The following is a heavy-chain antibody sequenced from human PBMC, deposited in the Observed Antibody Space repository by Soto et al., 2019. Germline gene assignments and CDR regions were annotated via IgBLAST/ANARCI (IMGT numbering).Heavy chain of an antibody. J-gene: IGHJ4*02. Sequence: SETLSLTCTGSGGSISSYYWSWIRQPPGEGLEWIGYTYYSGSTNYNPSLKSRVTISVDTSKNQFSLKLSSVTAADTAVYYCARDSGYDSYWGQGTLVTVSS. V-gene: IGHV4-59*01. D-gene: IGHD5-12*01. CDR1: GGSISSYY. CDR2: TYYSGST. CDR3: ARDSGYDSY.